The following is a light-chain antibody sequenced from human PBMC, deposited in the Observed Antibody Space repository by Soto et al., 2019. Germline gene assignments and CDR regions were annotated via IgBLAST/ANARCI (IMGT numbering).Light chain of an antibody. CDR3: QQYYSYSWT. J-gene: IGKJ1*01. CDR1: QGISSY. Sequence: AILMTQSPSSLSASTGDTVTITCQASQGISSYLAWYQQKPGQAPKLLIYAASTLTTGVPSRFSGSGSGTEFTLTISCLQSEDFAAYYCQQYYSYSWTFGQGTQLEIK. V-gene: IGKV1-8*01. CDR2: AAS.